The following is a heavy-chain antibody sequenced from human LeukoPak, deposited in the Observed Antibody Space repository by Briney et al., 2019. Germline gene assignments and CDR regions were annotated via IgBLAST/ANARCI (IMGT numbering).Heavy chain of an antibody. D-gene: IGHD6-13*01. CDR2: IYTSGST. CDR3: AGGAYSSSWYGAFDI. Sequence: SETLSLTCTVSGGSISSYYWSWIRQPAGKGLEWIGRIYTSGSTNYNPSLKSRVTMSVDTPKNQFSLKLSSVTAADTAVYYCAGGAYSSSWYGAFDIWGQGTMVTVSS. CDR1: GGSISSYY. J-gene: IGHJ3*02. V-gene: IGHV4-4*07.